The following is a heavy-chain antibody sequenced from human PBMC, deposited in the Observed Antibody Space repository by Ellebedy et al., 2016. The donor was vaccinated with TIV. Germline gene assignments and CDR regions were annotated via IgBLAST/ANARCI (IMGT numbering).Heavy chain of an antibody. CDR3: ARHVAREGYNR. D-gene: IGHD5-24*01. V-gene: IGHV3-30*03. J-gene: IGHJ4*02. Sequence: PGGSLRLSCAASGFAFSSYAMHWVRQAPGKGLEWVAVIANDESGRHYADSVKGRFTISRDNSKNTLDLQMNSLRVEDTAVYYCARHVAREGYNRWGQGTLVTVSS. CDR2: IANDESGR. CDR1: GFAFSSYA.